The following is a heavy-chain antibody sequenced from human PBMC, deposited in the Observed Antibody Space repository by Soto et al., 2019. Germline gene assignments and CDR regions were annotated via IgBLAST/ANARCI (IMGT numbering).Heavy chain of an antibody. Sequence: PSETLSLTCTVSGGCISSSSYYWGWIRQPPGKGLEWIGSIYYSGSTYYNPSLKSRVTTSVDTSKNQFSLKLSSVTAAETAVYYCARRGERSGSSYYFDYWGQGTLVTVSS. J-gene: IGHJ4*02. CDR2: IYYSGST. CDR3: ARRGERSGSSYYFDY. D-gene: IGHD3-10*01. CDR1: GGCISSSSYY. V-gene: IGHV4-39*01.